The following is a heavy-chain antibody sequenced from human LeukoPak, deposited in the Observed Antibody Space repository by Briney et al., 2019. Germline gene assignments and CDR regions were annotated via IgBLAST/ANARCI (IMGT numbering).Heavy chain of an antibody. J-gene: IGHJ6*04. D-gene: IGHD3-10*02. V-gene: IGHV3-48*03. CDR3: AELGITMIGGV. CDR1: GFTFSAYE. CDR2: ISSSGSTI. Sequence: PGGSLRLSCAASGFTFSAYEMNWVRQAPGKGLEWVSYISSSGSTIYYADSVKGRFTISRDNAKNSLYLQMNSLRAEDTAVYYCAELGITMIGGVWGKGTTVTISS.